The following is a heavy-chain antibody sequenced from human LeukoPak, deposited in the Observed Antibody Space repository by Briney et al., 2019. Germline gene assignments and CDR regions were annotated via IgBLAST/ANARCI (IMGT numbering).Heavy chain of an antibody. CDR3: ARSGYSYGQGAFDI. V-gene: IGHV1-69*04. D-gene: IGHD5-18*01. J-gene: IGHJ3*02. CDR2: IIPILGIA. CDR1: GGTFSSYA. Sequence: SVKVSCKASGGTFSSYAISWVRQAPGQGLEWMGRIIPILGIANYAQKFQGRVTITADKSTGTAYMELSSLRSEDTAVYYCARSGYSYGQGAFDIWGQGTMVTVSS.